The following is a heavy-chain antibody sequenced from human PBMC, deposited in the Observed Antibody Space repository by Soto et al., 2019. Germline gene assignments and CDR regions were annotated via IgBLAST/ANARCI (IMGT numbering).Heavy chain of an antibody. Sequence: EVQLVESGGGLVQPGGSLRLSCAASGVTVSSNYMSWVRQAPGKGLEWVSVIYSGGSTYYADSVKGRFTISRDNSKNTQYLQMNSLGAEDTAVYYCARHGYNSGGGYFDYWGQGTLVSVSS. D-gene: IGHD5-18*01. J-gene: IGHJ4*02. V-gene: IGHV3-66*04. CDR3: ARHGYNSGGGYFDY. CDR2: IYSGGST. CDR1: GVTVSSNY.